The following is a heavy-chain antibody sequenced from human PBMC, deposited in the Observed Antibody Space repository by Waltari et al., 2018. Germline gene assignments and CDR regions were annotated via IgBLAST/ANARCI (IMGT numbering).Heavy chain of an antibody. CDR3: ARGKKNYYDSSDLYYYNGMDV. CDR1: GGSISTGYYY. Sequence: QVQLQESGPGLVKPSQTLSLTCTVSGGSISTGYYYWTWIRQTAGKGLEWIGRIYNSGSTNYNPSLKSRVTISVDTFKNQVSLKLSSGTAADTAVYYCARGKKNYYDSSDLYYYNGMDVWGQGTTVTVSS. J-gene: IGHJ6*02. D-gene: IGHD3-22*01. V-gene: IGHV4-61*02. CDR2: IYNSGST.